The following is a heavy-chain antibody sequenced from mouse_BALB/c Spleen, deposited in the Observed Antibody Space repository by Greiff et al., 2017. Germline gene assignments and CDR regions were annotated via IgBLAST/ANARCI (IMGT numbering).Heavy chain of an antibody. V-gene: IGHV5-6*01. CDR1: GFTFSSYG. J-gene: IGHJ3*01. CDR3: ARPDYEAWFAY. CDR2: ISSGGSYT. Sequence: EVKVVESGGDLVKPGGSLKLSCAASGFTFSSYGMSWVRQTPDKRLEWVATISSGGSYTYYPDSVKGRFTISRDNAKNTLYLQMSSLKSEDTAMYYCARPDYEAWFAYWGQGTLVTVSA. D-gene: IGHD2-4*01.